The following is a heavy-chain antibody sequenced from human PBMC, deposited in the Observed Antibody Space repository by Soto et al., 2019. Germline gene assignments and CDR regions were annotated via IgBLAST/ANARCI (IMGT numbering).Heavy chain of an antibody. CDR2: INHSGSS. J-gene: IGHJ4*02. D-gene: IGHD1-26*01. V-gene: IGHV4-34*01. CDR3: MRGLFSGSSYSGSWYYFDS. Sequence: PSETLSLTCAVSGGSFSGYVWTWIRQTPGKGLQWIGQINHSGSSIYNPSLKNRVTISTMSNNKFSLELSSVTAADTAVYYCMRGLFSGSSYSGSWYYFDSWGQGTMVTVSS. CDR1: GGSFSGYV.